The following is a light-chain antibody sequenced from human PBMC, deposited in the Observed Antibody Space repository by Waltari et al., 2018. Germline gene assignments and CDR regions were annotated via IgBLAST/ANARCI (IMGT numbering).Light chain of an antibody. V-gene: IGKV3-11*01. Sequence: EIVLTQSPATLSLSPGERATLSCRASQSVRRDLAWYRQKPGTAPRLLIFDASIRATGTPARFSGSGSGTDFTLTISSLEPEDFAVYYCQQRRDWPLTFGGGTKVEIK. CDR3: QQRRDWPLT. CDR2: DAS. CDR1: QSVRRD. J-gene: IGKJ4*01.